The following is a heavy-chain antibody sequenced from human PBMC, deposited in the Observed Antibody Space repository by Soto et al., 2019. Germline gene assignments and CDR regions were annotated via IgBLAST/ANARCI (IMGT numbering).Heavy chain of an antibody. CDR3: AKAFVARPSGPFDP. V-gene: IGHV3-23*01. J-gene: IGHJ5*02. CDR1: VFPFSSYA. D-gene: IGHD6-6*01. CDR2: ISGSGGST. Sequence: GGSMRLSCAASVFPFSSYAMGSVRPAPGKGLEWVSAISGSGGSTYYADSVKGRFTISRDNSKNTLYLQMNSLRAEDTAVYYCAKAFVARPSGPFDPWGQGTLVTVSS.